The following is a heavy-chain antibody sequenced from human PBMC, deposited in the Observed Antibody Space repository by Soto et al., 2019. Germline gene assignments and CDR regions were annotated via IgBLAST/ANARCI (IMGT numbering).Heavy chain of an antibody. J-gene: IGHJ6*02. CDR2: LNPNSGGT. Sequence: ASVKVSCTASGYTFTGYYMHWVRQAPGQGLEWMGWLNPNSGGTNYAQKFQGWVTMTRDTSISTAYMELSRLRSDDTAVYYCARGIAAAAARGMDVWGQGTTVTVSS. V-gene: IGHV1-2*04. D-gene: IGHD6-13*01. CDR3: ARGIAAAAARGMDV. CDR1: GYTFTGYY.